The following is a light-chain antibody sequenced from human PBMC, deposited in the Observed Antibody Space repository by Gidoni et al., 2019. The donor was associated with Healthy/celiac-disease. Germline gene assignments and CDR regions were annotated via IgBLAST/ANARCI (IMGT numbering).Light chain of an antibody. CDR3: QSYDSSLSGSV. Sequence: QSVLPQPPPVSGPPGQRATISCTGSSSNIGAGYDVHWYQQLPGTAPKLLIYGNSNRPSGVPDRFSGSKSGTSASLAITGLQAEDEADYYCQSYDSSLSGSVFGGGTKLTVL. J-gene: IGLJ2*01. CDR2: GNS. V-gene: IGLV1-40*01. CDR1: SSNIGAGYD.